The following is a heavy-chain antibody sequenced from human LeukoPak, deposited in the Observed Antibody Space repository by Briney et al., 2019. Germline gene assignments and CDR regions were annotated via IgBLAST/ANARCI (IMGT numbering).Heavy chain of an antibody. D-gene: IGHD6-19*01. CDR2: IKQDGSEK. CDR1: GFTFSSYW. J-gene: IGHJ4*02. CDR3: ARGQGQVAGYYFDY. V-gene: IGHV3-7*01. Sequence: PGRSLRLSCAASGFTFSSYWMSWVRQAPGKGLEWVANIKQDGSEKYYVDSVKGRFTISRDNAKNSLYLQMNSLRAEDTAVYYCARGQGQVAGYYFDYWGQGTLVTVSS.